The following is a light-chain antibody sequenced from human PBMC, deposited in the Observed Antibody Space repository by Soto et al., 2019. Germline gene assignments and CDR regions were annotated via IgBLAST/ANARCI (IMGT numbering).Light chain of an antibody. V-gene: IGLV4-69*01. CDR2: LSSDGSH. CDR1: SGHSSYA. CDR3: QTWDTGARVV. J-gene: IGLJ2*01. Sequence: QSVLTQSPSASASLGASVKLTCTLSSGHSSYAIAWHQQQPEQGPRYLMKLSSDGSHSKGDGIPDRFSGSSSGAERYLTISSLQSEDEADYYCQTWDTGARVVFGGGTKVTVL.